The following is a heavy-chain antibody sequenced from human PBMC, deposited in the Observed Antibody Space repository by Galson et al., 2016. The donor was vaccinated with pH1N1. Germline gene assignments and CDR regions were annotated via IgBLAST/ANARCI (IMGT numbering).Heavy chain of an antibody. CDR1: GGSISSGTYY. CDR2: IYTSGST. J-gene: IGHJ5*02. CDR3: ARLVWFGELGNWVDP. Sequence: TLSLTCTVSGGSISSGTYYWSWIRQPAGKGLEWIGYIYTSGSTNYNPSLKSRVTISVDTSKNQFSLELSSVTAADTAMYYCARLVWFGELGNWVDPWGQGTLVTVSS. D-gene: IGHD3-10*01. V-gene: IGHV4-61*09.